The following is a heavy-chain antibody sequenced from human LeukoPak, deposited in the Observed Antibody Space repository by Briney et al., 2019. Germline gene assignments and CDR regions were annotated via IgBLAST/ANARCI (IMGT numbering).Heavy chain of an antibody. Sequence: GGSLRLSCAASGFTFSSYSMNWVRQAPGKGLERVSSISSSSSYIYYADSVKGRFTISRDNAKNSLYLQMNSLRAEDTAVYYCARDRYFDWLGEWFDPWGQGTLVTVSS. D-gene: IGHD3-9*01. J-gene: IGHJ5*02. CDR2: ISSSSSYI. CDR3: ARDRYFDWLGEWFDP. CDR1: GFTFSSYS. V-gene: IGHV3-21*01.